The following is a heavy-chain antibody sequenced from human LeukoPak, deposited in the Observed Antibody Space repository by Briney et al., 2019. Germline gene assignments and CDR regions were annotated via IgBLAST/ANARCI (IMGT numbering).Heavy chain of an antibody. CDR3: ARHLSSSWWDWFDP. CDR1: GGPFWGYY. CDR2: INNSGRT. V-gene: IGHV4-34*01. D-gene: IGHD6-13*01. J-gene: IGHJ5*02. Sequence: AEPVSLPCAVCGGPFWGYYWRWIRDPRGRGGEGMGEINNSGRTNYTPTLRSRVTISVDTSTNQCSLKLSSVTAADTAVYYCARHLSSSWWDWFDPWGQGTLVTVSS.